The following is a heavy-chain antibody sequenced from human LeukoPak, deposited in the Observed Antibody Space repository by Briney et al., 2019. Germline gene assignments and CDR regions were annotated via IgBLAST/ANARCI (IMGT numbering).Heavy chain of an antibody. D-gene: IGHD1-26*01. CDR2: IYYSGST. Sequence: SETLSLTCTVSGGSISSSSYYWGWIRQPPGKGLEWIGSIYYSGSTYYNPSLKSRVTISVDTSKNQFSLKLSSVTAAGTAVYYCARQELAYNWFDPWGQGTLVTVSS. V-gene: IGHV4-39*01. J-gene: IGHJ5*02. CDR3: ARQELAYNWFDP. CDR1: GGSISSSSYY.